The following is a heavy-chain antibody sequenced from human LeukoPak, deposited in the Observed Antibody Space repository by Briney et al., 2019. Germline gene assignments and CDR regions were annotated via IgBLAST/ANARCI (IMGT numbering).Heavy chain of an antibody. V-gene: IGHV3-74*01. J-gene: IGHJ6*04. CDR2: INSDGSST. Sequence: GGSLRLSCAASGFTFSRYWMHWVRQAPGKGLVWVSRINSDGSSTSYADSVKGRLTISRDNAKNTLYLQMNSLRAEDTAVYCCAELGITMIGGVWGKGTTVTISS. CDR3: AELGITMIGGV. CDR1: GFTFSRYW. D-gene: IGHD3-10*02.